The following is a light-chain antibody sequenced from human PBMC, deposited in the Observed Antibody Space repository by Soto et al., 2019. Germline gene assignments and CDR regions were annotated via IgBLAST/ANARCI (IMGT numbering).Light chain of an antibody. Sequence: QSALTQPPSVSGAPGQRVTISCTGSSSNIGAGYDVHWYQQLPGTAPKLLIYGNSNRPSGVPDRFSGSKSGTSASLAITGLQAEDEADYYCQSYDSSLSVWVFGGGTKLTV. J-gene: IGLJ3*02. V-gene: IGLV1-40*01. CDR3: QSYDSSLSVWV. CDR2: GNS. CDR1: SSNIGAGYD.